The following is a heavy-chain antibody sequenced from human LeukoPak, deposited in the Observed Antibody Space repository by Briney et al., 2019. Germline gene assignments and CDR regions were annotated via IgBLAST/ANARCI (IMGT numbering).Heavy chain of an antibody. V-gene: IGHV4-59*01. CDR3: ARGLARWEPTFDC. J-gene: IGHJ4*02. D-gene: IGHD1-26*01. CDR1: GGSISSYY. CDR2: IYYSGST. Sequence: PSETLSLTCTVSGGSISSYYWSWIRQPPGKGLEWIGYIYYSGSTNYNPSLKSRVTISVDTSKNQFSLKLSSVTAADTAVYYCARGLARWEPTFDCWGQGTLVTVSS.